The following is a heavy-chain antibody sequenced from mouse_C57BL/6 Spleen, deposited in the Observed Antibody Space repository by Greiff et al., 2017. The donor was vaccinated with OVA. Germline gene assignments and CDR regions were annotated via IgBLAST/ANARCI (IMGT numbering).Heavy chain of an antibody. D-gene: IGHD1-1*01. CDR2: ISSGGDYI. J-gene: IGHJ3*01. Sequence: EVQGVESGEGLVKPGGSLKLSCAASGFTFSSYAMSWVRQTPEKRLEWVAYISSGGDYIYYADTVKGRFTISRDNARNTLYLQMSSLKSEDTAMYYCTRADDYYGSSYTFAYWGQGTLVTVSA. CDR3: TRADDYYGSSYTFAY. V-gene: IGHV5-9-1*02. CDR1: GFTFSSYA.